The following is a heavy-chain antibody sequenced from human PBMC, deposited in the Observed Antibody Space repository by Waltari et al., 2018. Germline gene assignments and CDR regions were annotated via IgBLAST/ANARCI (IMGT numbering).Heavy chain of an antibody. CDR2: INHSGST. CDR1: GGSFSGYY. CDR3: ARGEYFDL. Sequence: QVQLQQWGAGLLKPSETLSLTCAVYGGSFSGYYWSWIRQPPGKGLEWIGEINHSGSTNYNPSLKSRVTISVDTSKNQFSLKLSSVTAADTAVYYCARGEYFDLWGRGTLVTVSS. J-gene: IGHJ2*01. V-gene: IGHV4-34*01.